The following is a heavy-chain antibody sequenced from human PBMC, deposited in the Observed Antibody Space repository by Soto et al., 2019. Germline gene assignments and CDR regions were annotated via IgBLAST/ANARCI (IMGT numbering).Heavy chain of an antibody. Sequence: ETLSLTCTVSGGSVSSGSYYWSWIRQPPGKGLEWIGYIYRSGTTNYNPSLKSRVTISVDTSKSQFSLKLTSVTAADTAVYYCARGEILYDGSGYQPFYFDYWGQGTLVTVSS. D-gene: IGHD3-22*01. CDR2: IYRSGTT. CDR1: GGSVSSGSYY. V-gene: IGHV4-61*01. J-gene: IGHJ4*02. CDR3: ARGEILYDGSGYQPFYFDY.